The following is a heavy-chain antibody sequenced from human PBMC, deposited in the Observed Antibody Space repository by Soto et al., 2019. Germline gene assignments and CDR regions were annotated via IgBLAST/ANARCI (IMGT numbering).Heavy chain of an antibody. CDR3: ARWLPGLFDY. J-gene: IGHJ4*02. Sequence: QVQLVESGGGVVQPGRSLRLSCAASGFTFSSYAMHWVRQAPGKGLEWVAVISYDGSNKYYADSVKGRFTISRDNSKNTLYLQMNSLRAEDTAVYYCARWLPGLFDYWGQGTLVIVSS. CDR2: ISYDGSNK. CDR1: GFTFSSYA. D-gene: IGHD5-12*01. V-gene: IGHV3-30-3*01.